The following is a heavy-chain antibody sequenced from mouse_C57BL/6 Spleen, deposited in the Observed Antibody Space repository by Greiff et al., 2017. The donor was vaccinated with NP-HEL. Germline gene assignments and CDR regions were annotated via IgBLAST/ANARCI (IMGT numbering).Heavy chain of an antibody. CDR3: ASYYDYGGHYAMDY. J-gene: IGHJ4*01. CDR1: GYSFTGYY. Sequence: VQLQQSGPELVKPGASVKISCKASGYSFTGYYMNWVKQSPEKSLEWIGEINPSTGGTTYNQKFKAKATLTVDKSSSTAYMQLKSLTSEDSAVYYCASYYDYGGHYAMDYWGQGTSVTVSS. CDR2: INPSTGGT. V-gene: IGHV1-42*01. D-gene: IGHD2-4*01.